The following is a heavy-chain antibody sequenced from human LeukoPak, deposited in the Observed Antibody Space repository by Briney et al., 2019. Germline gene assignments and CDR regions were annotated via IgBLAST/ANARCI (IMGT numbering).Heavy chain of an antibody. D-gene: IGHD5-12*01. CDR1: GYTFTSYS. CDR2: IVPIFGSA. CDR3: AKDEGVANRWFDP. V-gene: IGHV1-69*13. Sequence: SVKVSCKASGYTFTSYSINWVRQAPGQGLEWMGGIVPIFGSANYAQKFQGRVTITADESTTTAYMELTGLRSEDTAVYYCAKDEGVANRWFDPWGQGTLVTVSS. J-gene: IGHJ5*02.